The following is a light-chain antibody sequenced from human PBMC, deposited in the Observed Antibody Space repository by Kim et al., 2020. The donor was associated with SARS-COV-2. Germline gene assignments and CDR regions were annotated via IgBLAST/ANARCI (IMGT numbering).Light chain of an antibody. CDR2: QDS. V-gene: IGLV3-1*01. CDR1: KLGDKY. J-gene: IGLJ2*01. CDR3: QAWDSSIVV. Sequence: VSPGQTASITCAGDKLGDKYACWYQQKQGQSPVLVIYQDSKRPSGIPERFSGSNSGNTATLTISGTQAMDEADYYCQAWDSSIVVFGGGTQLTVL.